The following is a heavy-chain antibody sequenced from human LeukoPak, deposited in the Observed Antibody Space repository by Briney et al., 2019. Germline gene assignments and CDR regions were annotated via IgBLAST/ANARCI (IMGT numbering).Heavy chain of an antibody. CDR3: AKDRIRGDLY. Sequence: PGGSLRLSCAASGFTFSNYAMTWVRQAPGKGLEWVSSVSGSGDSPYYADSVKGRFTISRDNSKNTLYLQMNSLRAEDTAVYYCAKDRIRGDLYWGQGTLVTVSS. J-gene: IGHJ4*02. CDR2: VSGSGDSP. D-gene: IGHD2-21*01. V-gene: IGHV3-23*01. CDR1: GFTFSNYA.